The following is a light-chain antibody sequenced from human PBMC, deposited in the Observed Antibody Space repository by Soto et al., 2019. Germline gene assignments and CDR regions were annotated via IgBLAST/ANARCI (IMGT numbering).Light chain of an antibody. CDR3: QQYDTSLPYT. Sequence: EIVLTQSPGTLSLSPGDRATLSCEASQSVNNNYLACYQHKPGQAPRLLIYGASSRATGIPDRFNGSWSGTDFTRTISRLETEYFAVYYWQQYDTSLPYTFGGGTKVEIK. CDR2: GAS. V-gene: IGKV3-20*01. J-gene: IGKJ4*01. CDR1: QSVNNNY.